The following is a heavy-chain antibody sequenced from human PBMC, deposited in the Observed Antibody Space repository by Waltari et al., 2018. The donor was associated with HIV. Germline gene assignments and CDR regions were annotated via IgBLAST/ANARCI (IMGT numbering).Heavy chain of an antibody. V-gene: IGHV1-2*06. CDR3: ARGFFQNDLRGLFDL. J-gene: IGHJ2*01. D-gene: IGHD3-16*01. CDR1: GYSFIAYY. CDR2: INPKRGGT. Sequence: QVQFVLSGAEVKMPGPSVRVSCKASGYSFIAYYVHWVRQAPGQVLQWKGRINPKRGGTNYPSKFQGRVPMTRDPSISTADLEVTTLRSDDTAVYYCARGFFQNDLRGLFDLWGRGTLVTVSS.